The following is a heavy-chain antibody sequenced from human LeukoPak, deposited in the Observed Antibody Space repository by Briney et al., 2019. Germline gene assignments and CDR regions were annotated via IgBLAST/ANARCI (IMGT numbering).Heavy chain of an antibody. V-gene: IGHV1-2*02. CDR2: INPNSGGT. J-gene: IGHJ5*02. Sequence: ASVKVSFKASGYTFTGYYMHWVRQAPGQGLEWMGWINPNSGGTNYAQKFQGRVTMTRDTSISTAYMELSRLRSDDTAVYYCAREYCSSTSYSFWFDPWGQGTLVTVPS. CDR3: AREYCSSTSYSFWFDP. D-gene: IGHD2-2*01. CDR1: GYTFTGYY.